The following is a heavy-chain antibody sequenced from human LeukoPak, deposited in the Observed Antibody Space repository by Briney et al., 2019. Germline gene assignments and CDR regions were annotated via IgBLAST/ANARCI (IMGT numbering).Heavy chain of an antibody. D-gene: IGHD1-1*01. CDR2: IYPDDSGS. Sequence: GESLKISCKGSGYPFTNYWIAWVRQLPGKGLEWMGIIYPDDSGSRYSPSFQGQVTISADKSISTAYLQWTGLKASDTAMYYCARGTTGTTSTFDIWGQGTMVTVSS. CDR1: GYPFTNYW. CDR3: ARGTTGTTSTFDI. J-gene: IGHJ3*02. V-gene: IGHV5-51*01.